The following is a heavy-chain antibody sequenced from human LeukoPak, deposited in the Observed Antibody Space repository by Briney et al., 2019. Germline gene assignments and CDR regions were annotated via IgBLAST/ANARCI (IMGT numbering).Heavy chain of an antibody. CDR3: ARDVRYYDSSDYYSAEYFQH. D-gene: IGHD3-22*01. V-gene: IGHV1-18*01. CDR2: ISAYNGNT. CDR1: GYTFTSYG. J-gene: IGHJ1*01. Sequence: ASVTVSCKASGYTFTSYGISWVRQAPGQGLEWMGWISAYNGNTNYAQKLQGRVTMTTDTSTSTAYMELRSLRSDDTAVYYCARDVRYYDSSDYYSAEYFQHWGQGTLVTVSS.